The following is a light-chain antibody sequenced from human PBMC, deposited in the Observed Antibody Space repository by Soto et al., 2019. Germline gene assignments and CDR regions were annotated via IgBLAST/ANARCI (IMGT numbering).Light chain of an antibody. Sequence: DIQMTQSPSSVSASVGDRVTITCRASQSISSWLAWYQQKPGTVPKLLIYAASSLQSGVPLRFSGSGVGTDFTLTITSLQPEDFGTYYCQQGDSFPITFGQGTRLEIK. CDR3: QQGDSFPIT. CDR2: AAS. J-gene: IGKJ5*01. V-gene: IGKV1-12*01. CDR1: QSISSW.